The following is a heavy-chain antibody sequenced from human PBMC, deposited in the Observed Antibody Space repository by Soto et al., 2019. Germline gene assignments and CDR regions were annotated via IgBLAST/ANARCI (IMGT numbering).Heavy chain of an antibody. D-gene: IGHD3-10*01. Sequence: GGSLRLSCAASGFTFSSYGMPWVRQAPAKGLEWVAVIWYDGSNKYYADSVKGRFTISRDNSKNTLYLQMNSLRAEDTAVYYCAREGSDSYGSGRPFDYWGQGTLVTVSS. CDR1: GFTFSSYG. CDR2: IWYDGSNK. CDR3: AREGSDSYGSGRPFDY. J-gene: IGHJ4*02. V-gene: IGHV3-33*01.